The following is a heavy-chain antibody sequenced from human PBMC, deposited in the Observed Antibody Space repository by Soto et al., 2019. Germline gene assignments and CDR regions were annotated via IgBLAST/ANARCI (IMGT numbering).Heavy chain of an antibody. V-gene: IGHV4-39*01. D-gene: IGHD6-13*01. CDR3: AVAAAGSGGAFDI. CDR1: GGSISSSDYY. J-gene: IGHJ3*02. Sequence: QLQLQGSGPGLLKASETLSLTCNVSGGSISSSDYYWGWVRQSPGKGLEWIGTIYYSGSTYYNPSLQSRVTVSIDTSRDQFSLKLSSVTAADTAVYYCAVAAAGSGGAFDIWGQGTMDTVSS. CDR2: IYYSGST.